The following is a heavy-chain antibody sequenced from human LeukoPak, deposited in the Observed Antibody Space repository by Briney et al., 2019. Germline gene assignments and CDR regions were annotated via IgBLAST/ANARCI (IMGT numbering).Heavy chain of an antibody. V-gene: IGHV3-7*01. CDR3: ARDTAAGLYYFDY. D-gene: IGHD6-13*01. CDR1: GFTFSSYW. Sequence: GGSLRPSCAASGFTFSSYWMSWVRQAPGKGLEWVANIKQDGSEKYYVDSVKGRFTISRDNAKNSLYLQMNSLRAEDTAVYYCARDTAAGLYYFDYWGQGTLVTVSS. J-gene: IGHJ4*02. CDR2: IKQDGSEK.